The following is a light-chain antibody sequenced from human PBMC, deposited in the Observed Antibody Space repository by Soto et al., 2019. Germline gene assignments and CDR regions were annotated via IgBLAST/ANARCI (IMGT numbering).Light chain of an antibody. V-gene: IGKV1-17*01. Sequence: IQMTQSPSSLSASVGDRVTISCRASQGIRNDLAWYQQKPGKAPKLLIFAASSLESGVPSRFSGSGSGTEFTLTISSLRPDDFATYYCQQYNSYWTFGRGTKVDIK. CDR1: QGIRND. CDR2: AAS. CDR3: QQYNSYWT. J-gene: IGKJ1*01.